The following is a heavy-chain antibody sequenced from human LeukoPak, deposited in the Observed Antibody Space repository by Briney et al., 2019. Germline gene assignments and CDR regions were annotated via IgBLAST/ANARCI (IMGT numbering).Heavy chain of an antibody. CDR3: ARADGVVTPGYYYYVDV. J-gene: IGHJ6*03. D-gene: IGHD4-23*01. CDR1: GGSISSGSYY. CDR2: IYTSGST. Sequence: SQTLSLTCTVSGGSISSGSYYWSWIRQPAGKGLEWIGRIYTSGSTNYNPSLKSRVTISVDTSKNQFSLKLSSVTAADTAVYYCARADGVVTPGYYYYVDVWGKGTTVTVSS. V-gene: IGHV4-61*02.